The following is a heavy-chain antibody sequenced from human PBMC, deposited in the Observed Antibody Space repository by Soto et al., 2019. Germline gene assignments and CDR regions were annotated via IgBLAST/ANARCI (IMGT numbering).Heavy chain of an antibody. V-gene: IGHV1-69*13. Sequence: SVKVSCQASRGTFSSYAISWVRQSPGQGLAWMGGIIPIFATANYAQKFPGRVMITVDESTTTAYMDLSSLRSEDTAVYYCARSVSFRYQLLKRGMDVWGQGTTLTVSS. CDR1: RGTFSSYA. CDR2: IIPIFATA. J-gene: IGHJ6*02. D-gene: IGHD2-2*01. CDR3: ARSVSFRYQLLKRGMDV.